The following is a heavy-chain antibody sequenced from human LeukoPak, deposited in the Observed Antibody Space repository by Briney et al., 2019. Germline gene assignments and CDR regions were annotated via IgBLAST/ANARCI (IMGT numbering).Heavy chain of an antibody. CDR3: ARNVYTLY. V-gene: IGHV3-7*03. CDR2: INRDGSDK. D-gene: IGHD5/OR15-5a*01. CDR1: GFTFSSYW. J-gene: IGHJ4*02. Sequence: GGSLRLSCAASGFTFSSYWMSWVRQAPRKGLEWVANINRDGSDKYYVDSVKGRFTISRDNAKNSLYLQMNSLRAEDTAVYYCARNVYTLYWGQGTLVTVSS.